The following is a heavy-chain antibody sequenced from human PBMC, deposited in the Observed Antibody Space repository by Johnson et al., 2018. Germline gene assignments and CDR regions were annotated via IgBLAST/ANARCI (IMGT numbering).Heavy chain of an antibody. CDR2: INSDGNTT. V-gene: IGHV3-74*01. J-gene: IGHJ6*02. Sequence: VQLQESGGALVQPGGSLRLSCAASGFTFSNFWMHWVRQAPGKGLVWVSRINSDGNTTGYADSVKGRFTISSANAKNTLYLQMNSLRAEDTAVYYCARGRYYAMDVWGQGTTVTVSS. CDR1: GFTFSNFW. CDR3: ARGRYYAMDV.